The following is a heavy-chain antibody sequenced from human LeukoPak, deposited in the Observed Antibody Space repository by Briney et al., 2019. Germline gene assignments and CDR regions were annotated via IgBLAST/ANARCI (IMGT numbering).Heavy chain of an antibody. V-gene: IGHV1-2*02. CDR3: AASTYYYDSSGYNWFDP. D-gene: IGHD3-22*01. J-gene: IGHJ5*02. Sequence: GASVKVSCKASGYTFTGYYMHWVGQAPGQGLEWMVWINPNSGGINYAQKFQGRVTMTRDTSISTAYMELSRLRSDDTAVYYCAASTYYYDSSGYNWFDPWGQGTLVTVSS. CDR2: INPNSGGI. CDR1: GYTFTGYY.